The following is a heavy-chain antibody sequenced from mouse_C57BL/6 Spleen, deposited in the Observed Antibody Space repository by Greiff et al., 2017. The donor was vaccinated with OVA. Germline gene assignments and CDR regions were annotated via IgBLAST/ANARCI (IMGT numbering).Heavy chain of an antibody. CDR2: ISSGSSTI. J-gene: IGHJ4*01. CDR3: AKGEYYGSSYDYAMDY. V-gene: IGHV5-17*01. CDR1: GFTFSDYG. Sequence: DVMLVESGGGLVKPGGSLKLSCAASGFTFSDYGMHWVRQAPEKGLEWVAYISSGSSTIYYADTVKGRFTISRDNAKNTLCLQMTSLRSEDTDMYYCAKGEYYGSSYDYAMDYWGQGTSVTVSS. D-gene: IGHD1-1*01.